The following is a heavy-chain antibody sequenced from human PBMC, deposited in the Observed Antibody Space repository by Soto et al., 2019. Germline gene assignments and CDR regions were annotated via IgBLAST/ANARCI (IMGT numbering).Heavy chain of an antibody. CDR2: VVDGSGST. V-gene: IGHV1-58*02. D-gene: IGHD3-22*01. J-gene: IGHJ4*02. CDR1: GSTFRSSA. CDR3: AADSGDDSTGYGADY. Sequence: QMQLVQSGPEVKKPGTSVKVSCKASGSTFRSSAIQWVRQARGQRLEWIGWVVDGSGSTNYAPKFQERVTIRRDMATRTCYMELSSLRTEETALYYCAADSGDDSTGYGADYWGQGALVTVSS.